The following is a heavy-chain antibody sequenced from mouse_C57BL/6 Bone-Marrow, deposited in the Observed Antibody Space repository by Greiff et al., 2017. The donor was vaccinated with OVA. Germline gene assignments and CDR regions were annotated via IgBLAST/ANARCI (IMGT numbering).Heavy chain of an antibody. CDR2: IYPRSGNT. CDR3: ARCYYGSSYDAMDY. V-gene: IGHV1-81*01. Sequence: VKLMESGAELARPGASVKLSCKASGYTFTSYGISWVKQRTGQGLEWIGEIYPRSGNTYYNEKFKGKATLTADKSSSTAYMELRSLTSEDSAVYFCARCYYGSSYDAMDYWGQGTSVTVSS. CDR1: GYTFTSYG. J-gene: IGHJ4*01. D-gene: IGHD1-1*01.